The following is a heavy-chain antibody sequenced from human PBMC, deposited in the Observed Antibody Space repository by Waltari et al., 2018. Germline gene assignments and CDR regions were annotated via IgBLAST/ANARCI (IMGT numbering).Heavy chain of an antibody. Sequence: EVQVLESGGGLVQPGGSMRLSCEASGFTFSTYAMTWVRQAPGKGLELVSSISYGGDTTYYAGSVKGLFTISRDNSRNTLFLQMNSLRAEDTALYYCVKDWTGDSCSQGCMDVWGQGTTVTVSS. V-gene: IGHV3-23*01. CDR2: ISYGGDTT. D-gene: IGHD2-21*01. J-gene: IGHJ6*02. CDR3: VKDWTGDSCSQGCMDV. CDR1: GFTFSTYA.